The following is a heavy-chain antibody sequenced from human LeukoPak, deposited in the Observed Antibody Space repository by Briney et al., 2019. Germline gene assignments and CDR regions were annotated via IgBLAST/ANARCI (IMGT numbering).Heavy chain of an antibody. Sequence: SETLSLTCIDSGGSISSGSYYWSWIRQPAGKGLEWIGRIYTSGSTNYNPSLKSRVTISVDTSKNQFSLKLSSVTAADTAVYYCARDLEKRDAFDIWGQGTMVTVSS. D-gene: IGHD3-3*01. J-gene: IGHJ3*02. CDR3: ARDLEKRDAFDI. CDR2: IYTSGST. CDR1: GGSISSGSYY. V-gene: IGHV4-61*02.